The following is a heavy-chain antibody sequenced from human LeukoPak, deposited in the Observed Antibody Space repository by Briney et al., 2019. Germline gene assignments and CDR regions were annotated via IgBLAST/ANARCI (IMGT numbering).Heavy chain of an antibody. J-gene: IGHJ4*02. Sequence: GGSLRLSSVASGFTFSDYAMNWVRQAPGKGLEWVSTFKTNYNQVYYAESVRGRFTISTDNSKNTAYLQMNSLRVEDMALYYCARSVPDYTRFDFWGQGALVTVSS. D-gene: IGHD4-4*01. V-gene: IGHV3-23*05. CDR2: FKTNYNQV. CDR1: GFTFSDYA. CDR3: ARSVPDYTRFDF.